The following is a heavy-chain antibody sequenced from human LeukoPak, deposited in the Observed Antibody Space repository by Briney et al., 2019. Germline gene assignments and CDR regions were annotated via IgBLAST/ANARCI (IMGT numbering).Heavy chain of an antibody. J-gene: IGHJ6*02. CDR2: ISYDGSNK. CDR1: GFTFSSYG. Sequence: GGSLRLSCAASGFTFSSYGMHWVRQAPGKGLEWVAVISYDGSNKYYADSVKGRFTISRDNSKNTLYLQMNSLRAEDTAVCYCAKDRVYCSGGSCYSYYGMDVWGQGTTVTVSS. D-gene: IGHD2-15*01. CDR3: AKDRVYCSGGSCYSYYGMDV. V-gene: IGHV3-30*18.